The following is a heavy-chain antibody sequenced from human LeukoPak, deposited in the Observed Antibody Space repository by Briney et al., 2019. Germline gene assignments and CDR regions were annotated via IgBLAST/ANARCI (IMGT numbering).Heavy chain of an antibody. Sequence: PSETLSLTCAVYGGSFSGYSWSWIRQPPGKGLEWIGEINHSGSTNYNPSLKSRVTISVDTSKNQFSLKLSSVTAADTAVYYCASPRGYSGYDFDYWGQGTLVTVSS. D-gene: IGHD5-12*01. CDR1: GGSFSGYS. V-gene: IGHV4-34*01. CDR3: ASPRGYSGYDFDY. J-gene: IGHJ4*02. CDR2: INHSGST.